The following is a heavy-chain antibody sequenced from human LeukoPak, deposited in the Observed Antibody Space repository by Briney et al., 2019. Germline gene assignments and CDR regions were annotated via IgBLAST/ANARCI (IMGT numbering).Heavy chain of an antibody. J-gene: IGHJ3*02. CDR3: AKDGRTNGAFDI. V-gene: IGHV3-30*02. Sequence: PGGSLRLSCAASGFTFSSYAMHWVRQAPGKGLEWVAFIRYDGSNKYYADSVKGRFTISRDNSKNTLYLQMNSLRAEDTAVYYCAKDGRTNGAFDIWGQGTMVTVSS. CDR1: GFTFSSYA. CDR2: IRYDGSNK. D-gene: IGHD2-15*01.